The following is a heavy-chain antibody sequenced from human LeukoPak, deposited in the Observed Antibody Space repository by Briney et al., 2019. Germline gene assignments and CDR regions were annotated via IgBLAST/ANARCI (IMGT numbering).Heavy chain of an antibody. CDR3: TREPSRYGSGSYQGYYYYYYMDV. CDR2: IRSKAYGGTT. D-gene: IGHD3-10*01. J-gene: IGHJ6*03. V-gene: IGHV3-49*04. CDR1: GFTFGDYA. Sequence: GGSLRLSCTASGFTFGDYAMSWVRQAPGKGLEWVGFIRSKAYGGTTEYAASVKGRFTISRDDSKSIGNLQMNSLKTEDTAVYYCTREPSRYGSGSYQGYYYYYYMDVWGKGTTVTISS.